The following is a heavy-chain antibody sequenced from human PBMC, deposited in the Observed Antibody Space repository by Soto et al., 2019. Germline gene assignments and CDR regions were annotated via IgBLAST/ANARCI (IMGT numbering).Heavy chain of an antibody. J-gene: IGHJ4*02. Sequence: PGESLKISCKGSGYSFTSYWISWVRQMPGKGLEWMGRIDPSDSYTNYSPSFQGHVTISADKSISTAYLQWSSLKASDTAMYYCARAPMAIFGAVTVTRDYWGQGTLVTVSS. CDR1: GYSFTSYW. D-gene: IGHD3-3*01. V-gene: IGHV5-10-1*01. CDR3: ARAPMAIFGAVTVTRDY. CDR2: IDPSDSYT.